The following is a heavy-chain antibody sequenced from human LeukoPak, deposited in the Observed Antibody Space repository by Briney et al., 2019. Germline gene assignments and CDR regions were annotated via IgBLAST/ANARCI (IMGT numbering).Heavy chain of an antibody. CDR1: GFTFSNAW. CDR2: IYYNGVT. Sequence: SGGSLRLSCAASGFTFSNAWMSWVRQPPGKGLEWIGSIYYNGVTYYNPSLKSRVILIDTSKNQFSLRMGSVTAADTAVYYCARSLWAAASPRWFDPWGQGTLVTVSS. V-gene: IGHV4-38-2*01. CDR3: ARSLWAAASPRWFDP. D-gene: IGHD6-13*01. J-gene: IGHJ5*02.